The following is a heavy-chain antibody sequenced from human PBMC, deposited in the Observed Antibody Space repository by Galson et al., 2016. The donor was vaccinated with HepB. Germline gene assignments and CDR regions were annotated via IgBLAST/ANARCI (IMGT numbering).Heavy chain of an antibody. CDR2: IYETGTA. Sequence: SETLSLTCAVSGASISNNYWWSWVRQSPGKGLEWIGEIYETGTANYNPSFTSRATISVDKSKNQISLRLASVTAADTAMYYCARGTLGTAATMAFDYWGQGTLVSVSS. CDR1: GASISNNYW. CDR3: ARGTLGTAATMAFDY. J-gene: IGHJ4*02. D-gene: IGHD4/OR15-4a*01. V-gene: IGHV4-4*02.